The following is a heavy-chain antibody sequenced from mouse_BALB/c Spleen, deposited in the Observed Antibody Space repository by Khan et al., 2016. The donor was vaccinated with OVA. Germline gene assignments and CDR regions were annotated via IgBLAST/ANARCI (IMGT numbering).Heavy chain of an antibody. Sequence: QIQLVQSGPELKKPGETVRISCKASGYTFTTAGMQWVQKMPGKGLKWIGWINTHSGVPKYAEDFKGRFAFSLETSASTAYLQITNLKNEDTATYFCARGYGYGCNFDVWGEGTTVTGSS. CDR1: GYTFTTAG. CDR3: ARGYGYGCNFDV. J-gene: IGHJ1*01. CDR2: INTHSGVP. V-gene: IGHV9-4*02. D-gene: IGHD2-2*01.